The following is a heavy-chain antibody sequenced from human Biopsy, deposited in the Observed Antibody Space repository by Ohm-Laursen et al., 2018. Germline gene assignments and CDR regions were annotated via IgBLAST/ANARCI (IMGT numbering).Heavy chain of an antibody. CDR3: ARLEWRDTFFDF. D-gene: IGHD3-3*01. CDR2: IYHSGST. J-gene: IGHJ4*02. V-gene: IGHV4-38-2*01. CDR1: GYSIKSGYY. Sequence: SETLSLTWPVSGYSIKSGYYWGWIRQPPGKGLEWIGNIYHSGSTYYNPSLKSRVTISEEKSKNQFSLKLSSVTAADTAVYYCARLEWRDTFFDFWGQGRLVTVSS.